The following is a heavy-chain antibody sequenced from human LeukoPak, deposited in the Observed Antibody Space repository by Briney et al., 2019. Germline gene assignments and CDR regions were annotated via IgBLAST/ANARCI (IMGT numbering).Heavy chain of an antibody. CDR3: AKWDSGIAVAGYFDY. V-gene: IGHV3-23*01. D-gene: IGHD6-19*01. Sequence: GGSLRLSCAASGFTFSSYAMSWVRQAPGKGLEWVSAISGSGGSTYYADSVKGRFTSSRDNSKNTLYLQMNSLRAEDTAVYYCAKWDSGIAVAGYFDYWGQGTLVTVSS. J-gene: IGHJ4*02. CDR2: ISGSGGST. CDR1: GFTFSSYA.